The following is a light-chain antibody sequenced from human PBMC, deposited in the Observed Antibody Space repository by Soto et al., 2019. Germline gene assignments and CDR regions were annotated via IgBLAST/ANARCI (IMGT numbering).Light chain of an antibody. V-gene: IGKV3-15*01. CDR3: QQYNNWPYT. J-gene: IGKJ2*01. CDR1: QSVGRN. CDR2: GTS. Sequence: EIVMTQSPVALSVSPGERAALSCRASQSVGRNFAWYQQRPGQAPRVLIYGTSTRATGVPARFSGSGSGTDFTLTISSLQSEDSAVYDCQQYNNWPYTFGQGTRLEIK.